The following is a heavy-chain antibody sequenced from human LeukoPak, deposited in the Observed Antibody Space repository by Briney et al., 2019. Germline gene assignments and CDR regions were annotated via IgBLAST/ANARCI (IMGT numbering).Heavy chain of an antibody. J-gene: IGHJ6*03. CDR3: AKDWGFGELYYYYYMDV. D-gene: IGHD3-10*01. CDR2: ISGSGGST. V-gene: IGHV3-23*01. CDR1: RFTFSSYS. Sequence: PGGSLRLSCAASRFTFSSYSMNWVRQAPGKGLEWVSAISGSGGSTYYADSVKGRFTISRDNSKNTLYLQMNSLRAEDTAVYYCAKDWGFGELYYYYYMDVWGKGTTVTISS.